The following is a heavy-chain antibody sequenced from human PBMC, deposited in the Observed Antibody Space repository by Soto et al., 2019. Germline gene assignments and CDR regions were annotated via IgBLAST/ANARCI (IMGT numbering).Heavy chain of an antibody. CDR3: VGGASQLWPLV. V-gene: IGHV3-64D*08. D-gene: IGHD5-18*01. Sequence: GGSLRLSCSASGFTFSNYAMHWVRQSPGKGLEYVSAINNNGDTTYYADSVKGRFTISRDNSKNTLYLQMSSLRAEDTAVYYCVGGASQLWPLVWGQGTLVTLSS. CDR1: GFTFSNYA. CDR2: INNNGDTT. J-gene: IGHJ4*02.